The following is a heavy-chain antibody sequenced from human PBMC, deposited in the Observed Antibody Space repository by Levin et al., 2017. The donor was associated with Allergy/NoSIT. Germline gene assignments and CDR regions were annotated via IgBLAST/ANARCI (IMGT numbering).Heavy chain of an antibody. CDR3: ARGPVRMVRGVKGYYGMDV. CDR1: GGSFSGYY. D-gene: IGHD3-10*01. V-gene: IGHV4-34*01. J-gene: IGHJ6*02. Sequence: SETLSLTCAVYGGSFSGYYWTWIRQPPGKGLEWIGEINHSGSTNNNPSLKSRVTISVDTSKNQFSLKLSPVTAAETAVYYCARGPVRMVRGVKGYYGMDVWGRGTTVTVSS. CDR2: INHSGST.